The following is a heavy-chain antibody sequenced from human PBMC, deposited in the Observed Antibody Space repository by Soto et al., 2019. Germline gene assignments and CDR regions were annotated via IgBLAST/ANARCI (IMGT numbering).Heavy chain of an antibody. D-gene: IGHD1-26*01. V-gene: IGHV2-5*01. CDR2: IYWNDDK. CDR3: SHKPYGYYLFDY. CDR1: STSGLG. Sequence: STSGLGVGWIRQPPGKALVWLALIYWNDDKRYRPSLKARLTITKDTSKNQVVLTMTNLDPVDTATYYCSHKPYGYYLFDYWGPGTLVTISS. J-gene: IGHJ4*02.